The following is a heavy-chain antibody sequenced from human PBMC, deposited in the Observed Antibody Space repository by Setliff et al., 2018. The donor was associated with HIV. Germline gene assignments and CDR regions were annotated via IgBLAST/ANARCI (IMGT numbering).Heavy chain of an antibody. V-gene: IGHV3-49*04. CDR3: TRDLTLWFGELYYYYGMDV. J-gene: IGHJ6*02. Sequence: GGSLRLSCTASGFTFGDYAMSWVRQAPGKGLEGVGFIRSKAYGGTTEYAASVKGRFTISRDDSKSIAYLQMNSLTTEDTAVYYCTRDLTLWFGELYYYYGMDVWGQGTTVTVSS. CDR2: IRSKAYGGTT. CDR1: GFTFGDYA. D-gene: IGHD3-10*01.